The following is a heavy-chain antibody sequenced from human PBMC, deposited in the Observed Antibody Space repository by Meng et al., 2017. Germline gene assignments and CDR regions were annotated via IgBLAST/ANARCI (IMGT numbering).Heavy chain of an antibody. CDR1: GGSFRGYH. V-gene: IGHV4-34*01. Sequence: QLLQWGAGVFEPSETLSPPGAVFGGSFRGYHWTWNRQPPGKGLEWIGEINHSGSTNYNPSLKSRVTISVDTSKNQFSLKLSSVTAADTAVYYCARGRYFDWLSYRYYFDYWGQGTLVTVSS. J-gene: IGHJ4*02. D-gene: IGHD3-9*01. CDR3: ARGRYFDWLSYRYYFDY. CDR2: INHSGST.